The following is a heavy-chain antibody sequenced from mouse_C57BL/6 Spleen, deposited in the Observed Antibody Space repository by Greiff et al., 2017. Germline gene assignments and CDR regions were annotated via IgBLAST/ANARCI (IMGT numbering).Heavy chain of an antibody. D-gene: IGHD1-1*01. CDR3: ALYYGSSYPAWFAY. Sequence: VQLQQSGPELVKPGASVKISCKASGYTFTDYYMNWVKQSHGKSLEWIGDINPNNGGTSYNQKFKGKATLTVDKSSSTAYMELRSLTSEDSAVYYCALYYGSSYPAWFAYWGQGTLVTVSA. CDR2: INPNNGGT. CDR1: GYTFTDYY. V-gene: IGHV1-26*01. J-gene: IGHJ3*01.